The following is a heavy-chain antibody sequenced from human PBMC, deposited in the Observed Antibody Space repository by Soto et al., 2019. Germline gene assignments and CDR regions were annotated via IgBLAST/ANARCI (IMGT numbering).Heavy chain of an antibody. CDR2: INHSGST. J-gene: IGHJ4*02. CDR3: ARGFMAVAASGEFDY. D-gene: IGHD6-19*01. CDR1: GGSFSGYY. V-gene: IGHV4-34*01. Sequence: QVQLQQWGAGLLKPSETLSLTCAVYGGSFSGYYWSWIRQPPGKGLEWMGEINHSGSTNYNPSLKSRVTISVEKSKNQFSLKLSSGTAADTAVYYCARGFMAVAASGEFDYWGQGTLVTVSS.